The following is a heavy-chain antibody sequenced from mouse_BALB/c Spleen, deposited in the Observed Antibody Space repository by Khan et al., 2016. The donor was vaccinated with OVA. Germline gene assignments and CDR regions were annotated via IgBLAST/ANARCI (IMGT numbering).Heavy chain of an antibody. CDR3: ARGGITTGYFDY. CDR2: IYPGDGNP. V-gene: IGHV1-87*01. CDR1: GYTFTGYW. Sequence: QVQLQQSGTELARPGASVNLSCKASGYTFTGYWMQWVKQRPGQGLEWIGAIYPGDGNPRYTQPFTGKATLTADTSSSTAYMQLSSLASEDSAVYYCARGGITTGYFDYWGQGTTLTVSS. D-gene: IGHD1-1*01. J-gene: IGHJ2*01.